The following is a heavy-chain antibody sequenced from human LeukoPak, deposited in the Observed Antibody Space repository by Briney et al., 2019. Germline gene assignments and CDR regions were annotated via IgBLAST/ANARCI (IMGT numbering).Heavy chain of an antibody. D-gene: IGHD3-10*01. CDR2: IKQDGSKK. V-gene: IGHV3-7*01. Sequence: DWVANIKQDGSKKTYVHSVKGRFTISRDNAKNSLYLQMNSLRAEDTAVYYCAGRSGSFDCWGQGTLVTVSA. J-gene: IGHJ4*02. CDR3: AGRSGSFDC.